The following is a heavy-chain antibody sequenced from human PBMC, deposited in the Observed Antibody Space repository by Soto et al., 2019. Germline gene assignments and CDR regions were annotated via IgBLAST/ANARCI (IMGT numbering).Heavy chain of an antibody. D-gene: IGHD6-19*01. V-gene: IGHV4-61*01. CDR3: ERFGGWYDIDF. J-gene: IGHJ4*02. Sequence: SETLSLTCSVSGGSVSSCSFHWVWLRQPPGEGLQFIGSICYNATANYSPSLKSRVSISIATSQSQFFLQLISVAAADTAVYECERFGGWYDIDFWGQGSLVTVSS. CDR1: GGSVSSCSFH. CDR2: ICYNATA.